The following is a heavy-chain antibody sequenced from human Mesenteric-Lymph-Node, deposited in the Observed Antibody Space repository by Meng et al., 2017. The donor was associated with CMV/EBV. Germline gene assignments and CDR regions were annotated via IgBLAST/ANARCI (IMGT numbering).Heavy chain of an antibody. D-gene: IGHD2-2*01. V-gene: IGHV3-74*01. CDR3: ARGPQYQLLNY. J-gene: IGHJ4*02. CDR2: INSDGSST. CDR1: GFTFSSYW. Sequence: GESLKISCAASGFTFSSYWMHWVRQAPGKGLVWVSRINSDGSSTSYADSVKGRFTISRDNAKNTLYLQMNSLRAEDTAVYYCARGPQYQLLNYWGQGTLVTVS.